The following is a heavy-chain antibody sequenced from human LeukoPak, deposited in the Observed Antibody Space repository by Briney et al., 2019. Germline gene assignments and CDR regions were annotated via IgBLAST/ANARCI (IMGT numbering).Heavy chain of an antibody. V-gene: IGHV1-46*01. CDR1: GYTFTRHY. Sequence: GASVKLSCKASGYTFTRHYIHWVRQAPGQGPEWLGIINPNGGSTNYAQKVQGRVTMTRDTSTSTVYMELSSLRSEDTAMYYCASWGGEAKHGLWSGPFDYWGQGTLVIVSS. J-gene: IGHJ4*02. D-gene: IGHD3-3*01. CDR2: INPNGGST. CDR3: ASWGGEAKHGLWSGPFDY.